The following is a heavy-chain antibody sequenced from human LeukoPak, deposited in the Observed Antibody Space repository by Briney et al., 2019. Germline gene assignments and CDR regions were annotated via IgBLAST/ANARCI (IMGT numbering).Heavy chain of an antibody. V-gene: IGHV4-61*02. CDR2: IYTSGST. Sequence: SSETLSLTCTVSGGSISSGSYYWSWIRQPAGKGLEWIGRIYTSGSTNYNPSLKSRVTMSVDTSKNQFSLKLSSVTAADTAVYYCARGGQVPAALGDAFDIWGQGTMVTVSS. CDR3: ARGGQVPAALGDAFDI. J-gene: IGHJ3*02. CDR1: GGSISSGSYY. D-gene: IGHD2-2*01.